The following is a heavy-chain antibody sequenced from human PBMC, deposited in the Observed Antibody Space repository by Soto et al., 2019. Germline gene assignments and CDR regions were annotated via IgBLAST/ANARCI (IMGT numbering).Heavy chain of an antibody. Sequence: PVGSLRLSCAASGFTFSSYAMHWVRQAPGKGLEWVAVISYDGSNKYYADSVKGRFTISRDNSKNTLYLQMNSLRAEDTAVYYCARDPVVLRWLVQYYFDYWGQGTLVTVSS. CDR2: ISYDGSNK. J-gene: IGHJ4*02. D-gene: IGHD6-19*01. CDR3: ARDPVVLRWLVQYYFDY. CDR1: GFTFSSYA. V-gene: IGHV3-30-3*01.